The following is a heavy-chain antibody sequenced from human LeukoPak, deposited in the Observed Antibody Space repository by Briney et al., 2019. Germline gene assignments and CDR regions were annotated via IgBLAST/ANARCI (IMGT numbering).Heavy chain of an antibody. Sequence: GGSLRLSCAASGFTFSSYAMHWVRQAPGKGLEGVAVISYDGSNKYYADSVKGRFTISRDNSKNTLYLQMNSLRAEDTAVYYCARDRRDFWSGLYYYYGMDVWGQGTTVTVSS. CDR2: ISYDGSNK. CDR3: ARDRRDFWSGLYYYYGMDV. J-gene: IGHJ6*02. V-gene: IGHV3-30-3*01. D-gene: IGHD3-3*01. CDR1: GFTFSSYA.